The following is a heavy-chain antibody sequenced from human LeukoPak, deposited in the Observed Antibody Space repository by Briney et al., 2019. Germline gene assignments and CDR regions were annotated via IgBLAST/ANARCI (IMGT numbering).Heavy chain of an antibody. J-gene: IGHJ4*02. CDR1: GFTFSSYE. V-gene: IGHV3-48*03. Sequence: GGSLRLSCAASGFTFSSYEFNWVRQAPGKGLEWLPYISSSGTTKYYADSLKDRLTIARDKANNSIYLQMNRLRADDTAVYYCARDSFRGAYSDFWGQGTLVTVSS. D-gene: IGHD3-10*01. CDR2: ISSSGTTK. CDR3: ARDSFRGAYSDF.